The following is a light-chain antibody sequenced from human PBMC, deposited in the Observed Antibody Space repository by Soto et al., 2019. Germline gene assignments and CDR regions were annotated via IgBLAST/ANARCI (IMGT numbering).Light chain of an antibody. CDR3: QQYNSYSKT. V-gene: IGKV1-5*01. CDR1: DSISSW. J-gene: IGKJ1*01. Sequence: DIQMTQSPSTLSAFVGDRVTITCRASDSISSWLAWYQQKPGKAPKLLIYDASSLESGVPSRFSSSGSGTEFTLTISSLQPDDFATYYCQQYNSYSKTFGQGTKVDIK. CDR2: DAS.